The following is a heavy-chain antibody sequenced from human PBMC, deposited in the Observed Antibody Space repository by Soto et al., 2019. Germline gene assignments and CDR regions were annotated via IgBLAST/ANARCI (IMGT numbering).Heavy chain of an antibody. V-gene: IGHV4-34*01. CDR3: ARGPVSAVTRYYFDY. J-gene: IGHJ4*02. Sequence: SETLSLTCAVYGGSFSGYYWSWIRQPPGKGLEWIGEINHSGSTNYNPSLKSRVTISVDTSKNQFSLKLSSVTAADTAVYYCARGPVSAVTRYYFDYWGQGTLVTVSS. CDR1: GGSFSGYY. D-gene: IGHD4-17*01. CDR2: INHSGST.